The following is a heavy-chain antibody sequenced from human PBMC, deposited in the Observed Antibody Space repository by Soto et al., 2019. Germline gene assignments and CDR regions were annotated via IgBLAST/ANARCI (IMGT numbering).Heavy chain of an antibody. D-gene: IGHD3-3*01. Sequence: ASVKVSCKASGYTFTIYYMHWVRQAPGQGLEWMGIINPSGGSTSYAQKFQGRVTMTRDTSTSTVYMELSSLRSEDTAVYYCARDLRELKPYDFWSGYFGHIFDYWGQGTLVTVSS. J-gene: IGHJ4*02. V-gene: IGHV1-46*01. CDR2: INPSGGST. CDR3: ARDLRELKPYDFWSGYFGHIFDY. CDR1: GYTFTIYY.